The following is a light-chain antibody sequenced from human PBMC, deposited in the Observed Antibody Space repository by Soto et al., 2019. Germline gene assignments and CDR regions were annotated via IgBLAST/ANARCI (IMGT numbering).Light chain of an antibody. CDR1: SSNIGAGYD. CDR2: GNS. J-gene: IGLJ3*02. V-gene: IGLV1-40*01. CDR3: QSSDSSLSGPV. Sequence: QSVLTQPPSVSGAPGQRVTISCTGSSSNIGAGYDVHWYQQLPGTAPKLLIYGNSNRPSGVPDRFSGSKSGTSASLAITGLQADDEADYYCQSSDSSLSGPVFGGGTKLTVL.